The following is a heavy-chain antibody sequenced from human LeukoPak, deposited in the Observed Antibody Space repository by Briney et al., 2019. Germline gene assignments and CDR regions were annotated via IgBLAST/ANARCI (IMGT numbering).Heavy chain of an antibody. J-gene: IGHJ4*02. CDR3: ARHSSGLEWLLPFDY. V-gene: IGHV4-39*01. CDR2: IYYSGST. D-gene: IGHD3-3*01. Sequence: SETLSLTCTVSGGSISSSSYYWGWIRQPPGKGLEWIGSIYYSGSTYYNPSLKGRVTISVDTSKNQFSLKLSSVTAADTAVYYCARHSSGLEWLLPFDYWGQGTLVTVSS. CDR1: GGSISSSSYY.